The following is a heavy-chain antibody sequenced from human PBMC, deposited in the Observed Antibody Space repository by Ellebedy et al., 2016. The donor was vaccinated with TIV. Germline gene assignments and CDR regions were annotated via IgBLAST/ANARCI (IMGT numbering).Heavy chain of an antibody. J-gene: IGHJ4*02. Sequence: GGSLRLSCAASGFTFTDYFMSWIRQAPGKGLEWVAYISSSGSTIYYADSVKGRFTISRDNAKNTLYLQMNSLRAEDTAIYYCAMYYYGSGSYWGADYWGQGTLVTVSS. D-gene: IGHD3-10*01. CDR3: AMYYYGSGSYWGADY. CDR2: ISSSGSTI. V-gene: IGHV3-11*04. CDR1: GFTFTDYF.